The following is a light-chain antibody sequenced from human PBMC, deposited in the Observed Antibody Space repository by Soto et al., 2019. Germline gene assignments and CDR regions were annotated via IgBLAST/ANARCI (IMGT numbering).Light chain of an antibody. CDR2: DAS. CDR1: QTISGW. J-gene: IGKJ1*01. Sequence: DIQMTQSPSTLSASVGYTVTIYCRASQTISGWLAWYQQRPGKAPNLLIFDASTLESGVPSRFSGSGSGTTFTLTISSLQSDDFATYYCLQYNGYYRTFGQGTKVDIK. V-gene: IGKV1-5*01. CDR3: LQYNGYYRT.